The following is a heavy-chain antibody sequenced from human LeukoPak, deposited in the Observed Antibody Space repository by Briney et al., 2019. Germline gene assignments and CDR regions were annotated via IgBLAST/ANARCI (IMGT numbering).Heavy chain of an antibody. CDR2: IRYDGSHK. J-gene: IGHJ4*02. Sequence: GGSLRLSCAASGFTFSSYGMHWVRQAPGKGLEWVAFIRYDGSHKFYADSVKGRFTISRDNSKNTLFLQINSLRAEDTAVYYCAKDLGSSSPHRSWGQGTLVTVSS. D-gene: IGHD6-13*01. V-gene: IGHV3-30*02. CDR3: AKDLGSSSPHRS. CDR1: GFTFSSYG.